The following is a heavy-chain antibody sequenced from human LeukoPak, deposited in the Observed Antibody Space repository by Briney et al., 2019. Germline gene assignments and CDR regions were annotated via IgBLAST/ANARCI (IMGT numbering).Heavy chain of an antibody. Sequence: PGGSLRLPCAASGFTVSNNYMGWVRQAPARGLEWVSVVNTVGTTYYADSVRGRFTISRDNSKNTLSLQMNSLRVEDTAVYYCAGSLAYCGGDCRLGDYWGQGTLVTVSS. CDR1: GFTVSNNY. CDR2: VNTVGTT. J-gene: IGHJ4*02. CDR3: AGSLAYCGGDCRLGDY. D-gene: IGHD2-21*02. V-gene: IGHV3-66*01.